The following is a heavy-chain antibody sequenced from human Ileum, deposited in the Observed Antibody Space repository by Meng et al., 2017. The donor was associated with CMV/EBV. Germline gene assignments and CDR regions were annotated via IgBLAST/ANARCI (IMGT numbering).Heavy chain of an antibody. J-gene: IGHJ5*02. CDR2: ISAYSGTT. CDR1: GFTFTDYD. CDR3: ARYGDRIRLWGPS. V-gene: IGHV1-2*06. D-gene: IGHD7-27*01. Sequence: TTSGFTFTDYDMHWVRQAPGQGLEWMGRISAYSGTTNYAQQFQGRVTITRDTSTSTAYLELSRLTSDDTAVYLCARYGDRIRLWGPSWGQGTLVTVSS.